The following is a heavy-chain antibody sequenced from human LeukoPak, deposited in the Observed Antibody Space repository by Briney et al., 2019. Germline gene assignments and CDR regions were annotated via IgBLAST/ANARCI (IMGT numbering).Heavy chain of an antibody. Sequence: SETLSLTCTVSGGSISSYYWSWIRQPAGKGLEWIGRIYTSGSSNSNPSLKSRVTISVDTSKNQFSLKLSSVTAADTAVYYCARASKVGYSSGWYVIIDYWGQGTLVTVSS. CDR3: ARASKVGYSSGWYVIIDY. V-gene: IGHV4-4*07. J-gene: IGHJ4*02. CDR1: GGSISSYY. CDR2: IYTSGSS. D-gene: IGHD6-19*01.